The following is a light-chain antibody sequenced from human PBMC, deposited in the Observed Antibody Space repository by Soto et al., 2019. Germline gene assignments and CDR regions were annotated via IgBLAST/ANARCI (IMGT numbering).Light chain of an antibody. J-gene: IGKJ2*01. V-gene: IGKV3-20*01. Sequence: EIVLTQSPGTLSLSPGERATLSCRASQSVSSSYLAWYQQKPGQAPRLLIYGASSRATGIPDRFSGRGTGTDFTLTISRLEPEDFAGYYCQQYGSSPYTVGQGTKLEIK. CDR1: QSVSSSY. CDR2: GAS. CDR3: QQYGSSPYT.